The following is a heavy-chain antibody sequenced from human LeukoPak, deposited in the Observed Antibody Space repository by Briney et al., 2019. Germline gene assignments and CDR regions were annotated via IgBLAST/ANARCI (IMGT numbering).Heavy chain of an antibody. J-gene: IGHJ4*02. V-gene: IGHV3-13*01. CDR2: ICTTGDT. CDR1: GFTFSSYD. CDR3: ARGVPAMGTIDD. Sequence: PGGSLRLSCAASGFTFSSYDMHSVRQATGKGLEWVSVICTTGDTYYPGSVKGRFTISKENAKNSLYLQMNSLRAGDSAVYYCARGVPAMGTIDDWGQGTLVTVPS. D-gene: IGHD5-18*01.